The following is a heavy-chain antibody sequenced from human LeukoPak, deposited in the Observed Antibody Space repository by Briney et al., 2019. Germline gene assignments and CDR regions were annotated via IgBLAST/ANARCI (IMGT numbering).Heavy chain of an antibody. CDR2: ISAYNGNT. CDR3: AREEGHYDFWSGYYILNWFDP. J-gene: IGHJ5*02. D-gene: IGHD3-3*01. CDR1: GYTFTSYG. V-gene: IGHV1-18*01. Sequence: ASVKVSCKASGYTFTSYGISWARQAPGQGLEWMGWISAYNGNTNYAQKLQGRVTMTTDTSTSTAYMELRSLRSDDTAVYYCAREEGHYDFWSGYYILNWFDPWGQGTLVTVSS.